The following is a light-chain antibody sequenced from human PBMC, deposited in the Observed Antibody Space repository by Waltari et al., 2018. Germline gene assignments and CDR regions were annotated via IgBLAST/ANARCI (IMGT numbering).Light chain of an antibody. V-gene: IGKV1-39*01. Sequence: DIQMTKSPSSLSASVGDRVNITCRASQSISSYLNWYQQKPGNAPKLLIYAASSLQSGVPSRFSCSGSGTDFTLTISSLQPEDFGTYYCQQSYSTPRFTFGPGTKVEIK. J-gene: IGKJ3*01. CDR3: QQSYSTPRFT. CDR2: AAS. CDR1: QSISSY.